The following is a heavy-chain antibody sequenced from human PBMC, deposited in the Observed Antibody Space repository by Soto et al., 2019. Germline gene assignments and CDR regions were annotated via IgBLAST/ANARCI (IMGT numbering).Heavy chain of an antibody. V-gene: IGHV4-39*01. CDR2: ILYRGST. D-gene: IGHD5-18*01. CDR3: ARHSYAYGWFDP. Sequence: SETLSLTCTVSGGSISTDSYYWGWIRQTPGRGLGWIGSILYRGSTYYNPSLESRVTISVDVSKNHFSLKLTSVTAADTAVYYCARHSYAYGWFDPWGQGTLVTVSS. J-gene: IGHJ5*02. CDR1: GGSISTDSYY.